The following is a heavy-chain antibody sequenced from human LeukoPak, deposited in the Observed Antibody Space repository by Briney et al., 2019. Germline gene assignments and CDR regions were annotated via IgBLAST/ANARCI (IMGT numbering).Heavy chain of an antibody. Sequence: GESLKISFKGSGYSFTNYWIGWVRQMPGKGLEWMGIIYPGDSDTTYSPSFQGQVTISADKSISAAYLQWGSLKASDTAMYYCARRGNSAYAYWGQGTLVTVSS. V-gene: IGHV5-51*01. D-gene: IGHD5-12*01. J-gene: IGHJ4*02. CDR2: IYPGDSDT. CDR1: GYSFTNYW. CDR3: ARRGNSAYAY.